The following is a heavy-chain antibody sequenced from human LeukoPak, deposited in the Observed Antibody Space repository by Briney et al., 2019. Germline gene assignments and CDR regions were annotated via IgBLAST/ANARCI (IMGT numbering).Heavy chain of an antibody. CDR3: ARDRARAVRGVIIGGPNWFDP. CDR1: GYTFTSYY. V-gene: IGHV1-46*01. D-gene: IGHD3-10*01. CDR2: INPSGGST. Sequence: GASVKVSCKASGYTFTSYYMHWVRQAPGQGLEWMGIINPSGGSTSYAQKFQGRVTMTRDMSTSTVYMELSSLRSEDTAVYYCARDRARAVRGVIIGGPNWFDPWGQGTLVTVSS. J-gene: IGHJ5*02.